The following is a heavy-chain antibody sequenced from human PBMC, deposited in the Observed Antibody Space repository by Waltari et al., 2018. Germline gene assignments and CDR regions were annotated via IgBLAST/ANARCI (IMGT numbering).Heavy chain of an antibody. CDR3: ASSPKEGY. Sequence: EVPLVESGGGLIQPGGSLRFSCAASGFTFNNNYMIWVRQAPGKGLEWVSLIFSGGNTFYADSVRGRFTISRDSSKNTLYLQMNSLRTEDTAVYYCASSPKEGYWGQGTLVTVSS. CDR1: GFTFNNNY. J-gene: IGHJ4*02. V-gene: IGHV3-53*01. CDR2: IFSGGNT.